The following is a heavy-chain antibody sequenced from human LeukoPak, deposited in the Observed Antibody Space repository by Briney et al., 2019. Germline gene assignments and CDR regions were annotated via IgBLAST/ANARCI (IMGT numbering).Heavy chain of an antibody. CDR2: IKSNTDGGTT. V-gene: IGHV3-15*01. Sequence: GGSLRLSCAASGFIFSDAWMTWVRQAPGKGLEWVGRIKSNTDGGTTDFAAPVKGRFIISRDDSKNTLYLQMNSLKTEDTAVYYCTTDHGRGFWSRYTAFDIRGQGTMVTVSS. D-gene: IGHD3-3*01. J-gene: IGHJ3*02. CDR1: GFIFSDAW. CDR3: TTDHGRGFWSRYTAFDI.